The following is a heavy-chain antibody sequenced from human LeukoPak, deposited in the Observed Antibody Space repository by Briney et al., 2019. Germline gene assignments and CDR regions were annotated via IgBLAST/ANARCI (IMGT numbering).Heavy chain of an antibody. Sequence: SETLSLTCSVSGDSLGIYKWSWIRQPPGKGLEWIAHISSSGSAIYNPSLKSRVSMAVDTSKNQFSLRLTSVTSADTAVYYCAREWSGFDFWGQGTMVTVSS. D-gene: IGHD2-15*01. CDR3: AREWSGFDF. CDR1: GDSLGIYK. J-gene: IGHJ3*01. V-gene: IGHV4-59*01. CDR2: ISSSGSA.